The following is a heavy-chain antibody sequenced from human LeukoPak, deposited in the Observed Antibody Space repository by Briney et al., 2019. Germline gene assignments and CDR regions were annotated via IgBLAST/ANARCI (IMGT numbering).Heavy chain of an antibody. CDR1: GYTFTTYY. D-gene: IGHD5-18*01. CDR2: INPSGGST. J-gene: IGHJ6*03. Sequence: ASVRVSCKASGYTFTTYYMHWVRQAPGQGLESMGIINPSGGSTSYAQKFQGRVTMTRDTSTSTVYMELSSLRSEDTAVYYCARDGEVASSYGYYYYYMDVWGKGTTVTVSS. V-gene: IGHV1-46*01. CDR3: ARDGEVASSYGYYYYYMDV.